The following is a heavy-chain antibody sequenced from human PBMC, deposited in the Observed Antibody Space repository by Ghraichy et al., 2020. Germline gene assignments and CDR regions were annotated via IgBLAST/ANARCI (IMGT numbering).Heavy chain of an antibody. V-gene: IGHV1-18*01. Sequence: ASVKVSCKASGYTFTSYGISWVRQAPGQGLEWMGWISAYNGNTNYAQKLQGRVTMTTDTSTSTAYMELRSLRSDDTAVYYCARSAPWRTQRANFDYWGQGTLVTVSS. CDR1: GYTFTSYG. J-gene: IGHJ4*02. CDR2: ISAYNGNT. CDR3: ARSAPWRTQRANFDY. D-gene: IGHD1/OR15-1a*01.